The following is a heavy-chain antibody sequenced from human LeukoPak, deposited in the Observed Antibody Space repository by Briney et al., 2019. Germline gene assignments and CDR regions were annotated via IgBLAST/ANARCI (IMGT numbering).Heavy chain of an antibody. D-gene: IGHD5-18*01. J-gene: IGHJ6*02. Sequence: GGSLSLSCEASGFTFSAYAMTGVRQAPGKGLEWVSSIGSDNKPHYSESVKGRFAISRDNSKSMLFLQLNSLRSDDTAVYYCANTPLMAAMVTAYYYYGMDVWGQGTTVTVSS. CDR2: IGSDNKP. V-gene: IGHV3-23*05. CDR1: GFTFSAYA. CDR3: ANTPLMAAMVTAYYYYGMDV.